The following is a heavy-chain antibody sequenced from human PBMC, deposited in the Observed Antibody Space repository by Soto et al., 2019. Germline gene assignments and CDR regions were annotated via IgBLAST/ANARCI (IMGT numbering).Heavy chain of an antibody. CDR3: ARRDALDYLLKFSGMDV. CDR2: IIPIFGTA. Sequence: QVQLVQSGAEVKKPGSSVKVSCKASGGTFSSYAISWVRQAPGHGLEWMGGIIPIFGTANYAQKLQGRVTSTADESTSTAYMELSSLRSEDTAVYYCARRDALDYLLKFSGMDVWGQGTTVTVSS. V-gene: IGHV1-69*01. D-gene: IGHD4-17*01. CDR1: GGTFSSYA. J-gene: IGHJ6*02.